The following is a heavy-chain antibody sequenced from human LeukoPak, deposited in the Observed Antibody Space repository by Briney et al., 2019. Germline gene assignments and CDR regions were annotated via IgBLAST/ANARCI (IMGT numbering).Heavy chain of an antibody. V-gene: IGHV4-59*08. J-gene: IGHJ4*02. CDR2: IHYSRST. Sequence: PSETLSLTCTVSRGSISSEFWSWIRQPPGKGLEWIGYIHYSRSTSHNPSLKSRVTISVDTSKNQFSLKLDSVTAADTAVYYCARGSYCSGGTCMFDYWGQGTLVTVSS. D-gene: IGHD2-15*01. CDR3: ARGSYCSGGTCMFDY. CDR1: RGSISSEF.